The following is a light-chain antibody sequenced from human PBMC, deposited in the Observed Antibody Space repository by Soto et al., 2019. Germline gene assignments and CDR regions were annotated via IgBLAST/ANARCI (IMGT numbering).Light chain of an antibody. V-gene: IGKV1-5*03. J-gene: IGKJ1*01. CDR1: QNIGSW. CDR2: EAS. CDR3: QQYRNSWT. Sequence: DVQMTQSPSTLSASIGDRVTITCRASQNIGSWLAWYQQKPGKAPNLLIAEASSLAGGVPSRFSGGGSGTEFPLTISRLQPDDFATYCCQQYRNSWTFGQGTKVEI.